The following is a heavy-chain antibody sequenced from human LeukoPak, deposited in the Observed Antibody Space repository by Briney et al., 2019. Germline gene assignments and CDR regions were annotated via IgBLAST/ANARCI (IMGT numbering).Heavy chain of an antibody. CDR3: ARKQWVPYYFDY. J-gene: IGHJ4*02. CDR1: GGFISNYY. V-gene: IGHV4-59*01. CDR2: FYYSGST. Sequence: PSETLSLTCTISGGFISNYYWSWIRQPPGKGLEWIGYFYYSGSTNYNPSLKSRVTISVDTSNNQFSLKLSSVTAADTAVYYCARKQWVPYYFDYWGQGTLVTVSS. D-gene: IGHD6-19*01.